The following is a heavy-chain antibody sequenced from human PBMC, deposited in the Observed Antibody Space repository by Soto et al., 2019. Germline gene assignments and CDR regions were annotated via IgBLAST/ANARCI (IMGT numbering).Heavy chain of an antibody. V-gene: IGHV4-59*01. CDR1: GGSISSYY. CDR2: IYYSGST. D-gene: IGHD6-6*01. CDR3: ARGERLRIAARRYYYYGMDV. Sequence: SETLSLTCTVSGGSISSYYWSWIRQPPGKGLEWIGYIYYSGSTNYNPSLKSRVTISVDTSKNQFSLKLSSVTAADTAVYYCARGERLRIAARRYYYYGMDVWGQGTTVTVSS. J-gene: IGHJ6*02.